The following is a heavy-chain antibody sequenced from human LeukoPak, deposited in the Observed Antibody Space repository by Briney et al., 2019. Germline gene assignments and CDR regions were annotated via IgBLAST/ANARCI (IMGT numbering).Heavy chain of an antibody. Sequence: PGGSLRLSCAVSGFSLSDYGIHWVRQAPGKGLEWVAFIAYDGTSKFYADSVKGRFTISRDISRSTLYLQMNSLRAEDTAVYYCARDRNWAPPVAGTGAFDIWGQGTMVTVSS. CDR3: ARDRNWAPPVAGTGAFDI. J-gene: IGHJ3*02. CDR2: IAYDGTSK. CDR1: GFSLSDYG. D-gene: IGHD1/OR15-1a*01. V-gene: IGHV3-33*05.